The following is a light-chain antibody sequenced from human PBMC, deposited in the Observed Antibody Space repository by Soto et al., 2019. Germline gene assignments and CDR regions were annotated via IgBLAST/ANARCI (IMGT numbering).Light chain of an antibody. J-gene: IGLJ1*01. CDR1: SSDVSGYNY. V-gene: IGLV2-14*03. CDR3: SSFTPTSALV. Sequence: QSVLAQPASVSGSPGQSITISCTGNSSDVSGYNYVSWYQQHPGKAPKLMIYDVSNRPSGVSNRFSGSKSDNTASLTISGLQADDEADYYCSSFTPTSALVFGTGTRSPS. CDR2: DVS.